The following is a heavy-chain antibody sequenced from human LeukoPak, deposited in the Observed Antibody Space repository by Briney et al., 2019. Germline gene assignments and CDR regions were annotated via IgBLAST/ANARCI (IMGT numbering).Heavy chain of an antibody. CDR1: GFTFSDYY. Sequence: SGLSLRLSCAASGFTFSDYYMSWIRQSPGKGLVWVSYISSSCCTIFYAHSVKGRFTISRDNSKNTLYLQMNSLRAEDTAVYYCARDGGPQMISSWYSELANNAEYFQHWGQGTLVTVSS. D-gene: IGHD6-13*01. J-gene: IGHJ1*01. V-gene: IGHV3-11*04. CDR2: ISSSCCTI. CDR3: ARDGGPQMISSWYSELANNAEYFQH.